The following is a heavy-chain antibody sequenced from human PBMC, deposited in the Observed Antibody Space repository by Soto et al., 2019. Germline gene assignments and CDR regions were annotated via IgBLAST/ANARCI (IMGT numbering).Heavy chain of an antibody. CDR3: ARAASMITVGGVIVDNWFDP. Sequence: QVQLVQSGAEVKKPGASVKVSCKASGYTFTSYDINWVRQATGQGLEWMGWMNPNSGNTGYAHKFQGRVTMTRNTSINTDYLVLSSLRSEDTAVYYGARAASMITVGGVIVDNWFDPWGQGTLVTVSS. D-gene: IGHD3-16*02. J-gene: IGHJ5*02. V-gene: IGHV1-8*01. CDR1: GYTFTSYD. CDR2: MNPNSGNT.